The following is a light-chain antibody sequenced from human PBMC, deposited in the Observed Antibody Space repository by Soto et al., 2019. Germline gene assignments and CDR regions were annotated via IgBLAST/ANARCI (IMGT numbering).Light chain of an antibody. Sequence: EIVLTQSPGTLSLSPGERATLSCRASQSVSATYLAWYQQKPGQAPRLLIYDASNRATGIPDRFTGSGSGTDFTLTISRLEPEDFAVYFCQQYVSSPMYTFGQGTKLEIK. CDR1: QSVSATY. CDR2: DAS. V-gene: IGKV3-20*01. CDR3: QQYVSSPMYT. J-gene: IGKJ2*01.